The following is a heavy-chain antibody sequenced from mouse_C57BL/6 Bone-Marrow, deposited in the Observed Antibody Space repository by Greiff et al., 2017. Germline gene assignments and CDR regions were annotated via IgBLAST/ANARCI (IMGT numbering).Heavy chain of an antibody. CDR3: ARFQNYFDY. CDR2: INPSSGYT. V-gene: IGHV1-4*01. J-gene: IGHJ2*01. Sequence: QVQLKQSGAELARPGASVKMSCKASGYTFTSYTMHWVKQRPGQGLEWIGYINPSSGYTKYNQKFKDKATLTADKSSSTAYMQLRSLTSEDSAVYYCARFQNYFDYWGQGTTLTVSS. CDR1: GYTFTSYT.